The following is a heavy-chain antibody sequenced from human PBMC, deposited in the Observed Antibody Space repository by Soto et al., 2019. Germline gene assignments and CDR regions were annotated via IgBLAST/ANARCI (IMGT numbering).Heavy chain of an antibody. CDR2: IVVGSGNT. CDR1: GFTFTSSA. D-gene: IGHD6-19*01. CDR3: AAEAVALTNWFDP. Sequence: QMQLVQSGPEVKKPGTSVKVSCKASGFTFTSSAVQWVRQARGQRLEWIGWIVVGSGNTNYAQKFQERVTITRDMSTSTAYMELSSLRSEDTAVYYCAAEAVALTNWFDPWGQGTLVTVSS. J-gene: IGHJ5*02. V-gene: IGHV1-58*01.